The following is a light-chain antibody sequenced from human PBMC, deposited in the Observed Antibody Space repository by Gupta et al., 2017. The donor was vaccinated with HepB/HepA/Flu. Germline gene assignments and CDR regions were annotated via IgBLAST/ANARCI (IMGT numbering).Light chain of an antibody. V-gene: IGLV1-51*01. CDR1: SSNIGNNL. CDR2: DSF. J-gene: IGLJ2*01. Sequence: QSVLTQPPSVSAAPGQKVSTSCSGSSSNIGNNLISWYQHLPGTAPKLLIYDSFYRPSEIPDRFSGSQSGTSSTLSITGVQTGDEADYYCATWDNTLSSVVFGGGTKLTVL. CDR3: ATWDNTLSSVV.